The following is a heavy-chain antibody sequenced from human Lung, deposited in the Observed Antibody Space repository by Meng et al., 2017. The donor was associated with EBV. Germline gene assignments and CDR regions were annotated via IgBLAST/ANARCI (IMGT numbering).Heavy chain of an antibody. J-gene: IGHJ4*02. D-gene: IGHD1-26*01. CDR3: ARSTFDY. Sequence: QARIQLWGAVLWNTTHTRSLPCVVNVGSLMGAFSGYYWGRIRQATGKGLEWIGEINDSGSHDYNPSLKSLLTISVDRSKSQFSLELSSVTAANTAVYYCARSTFDYWGQGTLVTVSS. V-gene: IGHV4-34*01. CDR2: INDSGSH. CDR1: VGSLMGAFSGYY.